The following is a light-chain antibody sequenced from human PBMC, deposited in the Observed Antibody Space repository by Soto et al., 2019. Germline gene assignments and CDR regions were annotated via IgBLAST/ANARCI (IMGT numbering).Light chain of an antibody. CDR1: QNISSW. J-gene: IGKJ1*01. V-gene: IGKV1-5*01. Sequence: PSTSHSTDGESVSLTCRARQNISSWLAWYQQKPGKAHKLVIYEAYTLESGVQSRFSGSGSGTEFTLTISSLQADDVATYCCKQYNGYPLTFGQGTKVDIK. CDR3: KQYNGYPLT. CDR2: EAY.